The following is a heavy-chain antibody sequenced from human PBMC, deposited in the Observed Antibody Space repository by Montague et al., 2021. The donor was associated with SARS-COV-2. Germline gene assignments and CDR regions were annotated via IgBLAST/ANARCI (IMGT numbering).Heavy chain of an antibody. CDR2: IYYSGST. CDR3: ARGRDGYYHRSAVFDY. D-gene: IGHD3-22*01. J-gene: IGHJ4*02. V-gene: IGHV4-61*01. CDR1: GGSISSGSYY. Sequence: SETLSLTCTVSGGSISSGSYYWSWIRQPPGKGLEWIGYIYYSGSTNYNPSLKSRVTISVDTSKNQFSLKLTSVTAADTAVYYCARGRDGYYHRSAVFDYWGQGTLVTVSS.